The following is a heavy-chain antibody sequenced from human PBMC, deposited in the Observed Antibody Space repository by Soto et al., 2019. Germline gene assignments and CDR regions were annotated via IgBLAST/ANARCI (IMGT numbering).Heavy chain of an antibody. D-gene: IGHD6-19*01. Sequence: EVQLVESGGDLIQPGGSLRLSCAASAFTVSNSYLTWVRQPPGKGLEWVSVIFSDGTTYYADSVKGRFTISRDNSKNTLYLQMDRLRAEDAAVYYCARATGAGGWAWVDLWGQGTLVTVSS. J-gene: IGHJ5*02. CDR1: AFTVSNSY. V-gene: IGHV3-53*01. CDR3: ARATGAGGWAWVDL. CDR2: IFSDGTT.